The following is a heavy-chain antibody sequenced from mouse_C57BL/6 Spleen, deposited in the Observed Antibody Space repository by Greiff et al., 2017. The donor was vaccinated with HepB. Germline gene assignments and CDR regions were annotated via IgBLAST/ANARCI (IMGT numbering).Heavy chain of an antibody. CDR2: ILPGSGST. CDR1: GYTFTGYW. CDR3: ARKRGGYYWFAY. Sequence: SGAELMKPGASVKLSCKATGYTFTGYWIEWVKQRPGHGLEWIGEILPGSGSTNYNEKFKGKATFTADTSSNTAYMQLSSLITEDSAIYYCARKRGGYYWFAYWGQGTLVTVSA. V-gene: IGHV1-9*01. D-gene: IGHD2-3*01. J-gene: IGHJ3*01.